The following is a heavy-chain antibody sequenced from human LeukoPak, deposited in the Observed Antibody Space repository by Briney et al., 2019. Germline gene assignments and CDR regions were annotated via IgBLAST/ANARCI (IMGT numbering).Heavy chain of an antibody. J-gene: IGHJ4*02. CDR2: INTNTGNP. CDR3: ARDPGAAAALSGTFDF. Sequence: GASVKVSCKASGYTLSTYAMNWVRQAPGQGLEWMGWINTNTGNPSYAQGSTGRFVFSLDTSVSTTYLQINNLKAEDTAIYYCARDPGAAAALSGTFDFWGQGTLVTVSS. CDR1: GYTLSTYA. D-gene: IGHD6-13*01. V-gene: IGHV7-4-1*02.